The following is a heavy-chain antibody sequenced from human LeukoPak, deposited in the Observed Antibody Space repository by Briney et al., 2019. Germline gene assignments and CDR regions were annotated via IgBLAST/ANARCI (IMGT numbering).Heavy chain of an antibody. CDR3: ARAIAARSNWFDP. CDR2: IIPIFGTA. D-gene: IGHD6-6*01. V-gene: IGHV1-69*05. Sequence: SVKVSCKASGGTFSSYAISWVRQAPGQGLEWMGGIIPIFGTANYAQKFQGRVTITRNTSISTAYMELSSLRSEDTAVYYCARAIAARSNWFDPWGQGTLVTVSS. CDR1: GGTFSSYA. J-gene: IGHJ5*02.